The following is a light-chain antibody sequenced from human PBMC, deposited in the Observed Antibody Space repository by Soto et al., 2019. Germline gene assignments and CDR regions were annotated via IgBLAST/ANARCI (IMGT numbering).Light chain of an antibody. J-gene: IGLJ3*02. V-gene: IGLV1-40*01. CDR2: GNT. CDR1: RSNIGARNE. Sequence: QSVLTQPPSVSGAPGQRVTISCTGSRSNIGARNEVHWYQHLAGTAPKLLVYGNTNRPSGVPDRFSGSKSGTSASLAITGLQAEDEADYYCSSYTSTSTWLFGGGTKLTVL. CDR3: SSYTSTSTWL.